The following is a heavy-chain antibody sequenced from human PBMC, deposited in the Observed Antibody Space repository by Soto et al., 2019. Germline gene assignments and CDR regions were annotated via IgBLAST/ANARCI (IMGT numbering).Heavy chain of an antibody. Sequence: GGSLRLSCEAYGFCFSSYWMTWVRQAPGKGLEWVANIKQDGREKYYVASVKGRFTISRDNVKNLLFLQMDSLTPDDTAVYYCAGDGVRNGAYNGWLDPWGQGTLVTVSS. D-gene: IGHD3-16*01. CDR2: IKQDGREK. V-gene: IGHV3-7*03. CDR1: GFCFSSYW. J-gene: IGHJ5*02. CDR3: AGDGVRNGAYNGWLDP.